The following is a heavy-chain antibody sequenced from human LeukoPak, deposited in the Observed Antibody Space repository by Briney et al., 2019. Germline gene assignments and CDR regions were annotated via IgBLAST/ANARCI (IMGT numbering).Heavy chain of an antibody. J-gene: IGHJ4*02. CDR2: INPNSGGT. CDR3: ARECDSSGYYRPYYFDY. D-gene: IGHD3-22*01. Sequence: ASVKVSCKASGYTFTGYYMHWVRQAPGQGLEWMGWINPNSGGTNYAQKFQGRVTMTRDTSISTAYMELSRLRSDDTAVYYCARECDSSGYYRPYYFDYWGQGTLGTVSS. V-gene: IGHV1-2*02. CDR1: GYTFTGYY.